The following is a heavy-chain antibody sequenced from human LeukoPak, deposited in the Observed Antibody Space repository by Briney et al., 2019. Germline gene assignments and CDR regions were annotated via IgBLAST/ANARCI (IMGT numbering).Heavy chain of an antibody. D-gene: IGHD3-10*01. CDR3: AKGGLLWFGELCPDY. CDR2: ISYDGSNK. J-gene: IGHJ4*02. Sequence: GGSLRLSCAASGFTFSSYGMHWVRQAPGKGLEWVAVISYDGSNKYYADSVKGRFTISRDNSKNTLYLQMNSLRAEDTAVYYCAKGGLLWFGELCPDYWGQGTLVTVSS. V-gene: IGHV3-30*18. CDR1: GFTFSSYG.